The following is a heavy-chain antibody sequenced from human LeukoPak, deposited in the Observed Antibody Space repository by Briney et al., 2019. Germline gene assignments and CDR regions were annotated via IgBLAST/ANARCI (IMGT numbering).Heavy chain of an antibody. Sequence: GASVKVSCKASGGTFSGYAISWVRQAPGQGLEWMGGIIPIFGTANYAQKFQGRVTITTDESTSTAYMELSSLRSEDTAVYYCAAGITMIVVVISPLDYWGQGTLVTVSS. V-gene: IGHV1-69*05. CDR3: AAGITMIVVVISPLDY. CDR2: IIPIFGTA. D-gene: IGHD3-22*01. J-gene: IGHJ4*02. CDR1: GGTFSGYA.